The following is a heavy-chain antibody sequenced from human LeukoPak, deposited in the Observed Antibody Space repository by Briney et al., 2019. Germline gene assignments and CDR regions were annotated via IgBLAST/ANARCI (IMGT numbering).Heavy chain of an antibody. J-gene: IGHJ6*03. CDR3: AKDPGSGSYYYYYMDV. CDR1: GFTFDDYA. D-gene: IGHD3-10*01. Sequence: GGSLRLSCLASGFTFDDYAMHWVRQAPGKGLEWVSLISWDGGTTYYADSVKGRFTISRDNSKNSLYLLMNSLVAEDTALYYCAKDPGSGSYYYYYMDVWGKGTTVTVSS. CDR2: ISWDGGTT. V-gene: IGHV3-43D*03.